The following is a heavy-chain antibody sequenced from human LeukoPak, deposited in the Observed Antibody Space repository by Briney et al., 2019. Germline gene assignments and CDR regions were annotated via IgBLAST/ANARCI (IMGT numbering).Heavy chain of an antibody. CDR1: TGSFSSXX. V-gene: IGHV4-59*01. CDR3: ARVRSSSSLSPWYFDL. CDR2: IYHSGST. Sequence: TXSTGSFSSXXXXWIRQPPGKAXXWXGFIYHSGSTNYNPSLTSRVTISTDTSKNQFSLKLSSVTAADTAVYYCARVRSSSSLSPWYFDLWGRGTLVTVSS. J-gene: IGHJ2*01. D-gene: IGHD6-13*01.